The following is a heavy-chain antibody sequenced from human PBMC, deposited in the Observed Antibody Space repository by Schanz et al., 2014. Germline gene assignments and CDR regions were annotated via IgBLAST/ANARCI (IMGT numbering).Heavy chain of an antibody. J-gene: IGHJ4*02. CDR3: VRDTDYHFDY. CDR1: GFTFSDSW. V-gene: IGHV3-74*01. CDR2: TSNDGSFT. D-gene: IGHD4-17*01. Sequence: VQLVESGGGVVQPGGSLRLSCAASGFTFSDSWMHWVRQAPGKGLVWVSRTSNDGSFTTFADSVKGRFTISRDNAKNTLYLQMNSLRAEDTAVYYCVRDTDYHFDYWGQGTLVTVS.